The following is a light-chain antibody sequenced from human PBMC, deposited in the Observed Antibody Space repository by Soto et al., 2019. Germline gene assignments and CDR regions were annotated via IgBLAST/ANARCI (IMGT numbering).Light chain of an antibody. CDR1: QSVSSSN. V-gene: IGKV3-20*01. CDR2: DAS. J-gene: IGKJ1*01. Sequence: EIVLTQSPGTLSLSPGERATLSCRARQSVSSSNLAWYQQKPGQAPRLLIYDASSRATGIPDRFSGSGSGTDFTLTISRLETEDFAVYYCQQYGTSPRTFGQGTKVEIK. CDR3: QQYGTSPRT.